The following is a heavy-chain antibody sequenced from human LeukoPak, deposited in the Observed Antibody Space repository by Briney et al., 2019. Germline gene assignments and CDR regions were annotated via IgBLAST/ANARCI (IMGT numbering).Heavy chain of an antibody. J-gene: IGHJ5*02. CDR1: GFTFNSYW. CDR3: ARDLGQYYDTSDNWFDP. V-gene: IGHV3-7*01. D-gene: IGHD3-22*01. CDR2: IKEDGSQK. Sequence: GGSLRLSCAASGFTFNSYWVSWVRQAPGKGLEWVAYIKEDGSQKYYVDSVKGRFTISRDNAKNTLNLQMNSLRAEDTAVYYCARDLGQYYDTSDNWFDPWGQGTLVTVSS.